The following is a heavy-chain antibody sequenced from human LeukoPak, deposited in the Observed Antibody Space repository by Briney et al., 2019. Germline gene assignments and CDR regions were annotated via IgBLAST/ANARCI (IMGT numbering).Heavy chain of an antibody. V-gene: IGHV3-74*01. D-gene: IGHD6-13*01. CDR3: ARVRSSSWYDY. CDR1: GFTFSTSW. CDR2: ISSDGITT. J-gene: IGHJ4*02. Sequence: PGGSLRLSFATSGFTFSTSWMHWVRQAPGEGLVWVSRISSDGITTTYADSVKGRFTISRDNAKNTLYLQMNSLRVEDTAVYYCARVRSSSWYDYWGQGALVTVSS.